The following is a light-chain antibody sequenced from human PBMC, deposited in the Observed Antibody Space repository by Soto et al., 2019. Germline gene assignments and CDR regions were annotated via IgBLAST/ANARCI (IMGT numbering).Light chain of an antibody. J-gene: IGKJ5*01. Sequence: DIPITQSPSTLSGPVGDRGTIPCRASESISTCLAWYQQKPGKAPKSLIYATSNLQSGVPSRFSGSGFGTEFTLTISSLQPEDFATYYCQQYNTYPITFCQGTRLEI. CDR1: ESISTC. V-gene: IGKV1D-16*01. CDR3: QQYNTYPIT. CDR2: ATS.